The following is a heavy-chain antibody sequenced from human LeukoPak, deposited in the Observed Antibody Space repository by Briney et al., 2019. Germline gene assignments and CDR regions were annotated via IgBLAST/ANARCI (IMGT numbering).Heavy chain of an antibody. CDR2: IDISSSST. CDR1: GFTFSDYT. V-gene: IGHV3-48*04. Sequence: GGSLRLSCVASGFTFSDYTMNWVRQAPGKGLEWISYIDISSSSTYYADSVKGRFTISRDNAKNSLYLQMSSLRAEDTALYYCARGPPLFDPWGQGTLVTVSP. J-gene: IGHJ5*02. CDR3: ARGPPLFDP.